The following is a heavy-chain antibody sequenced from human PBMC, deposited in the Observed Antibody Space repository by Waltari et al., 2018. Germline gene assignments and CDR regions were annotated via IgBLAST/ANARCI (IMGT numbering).Heavy chain of an antibody. CDR1: GGSINSSY. D-gene: IGHD3-3*01. Sequence: QVQLQESGPGLVKPSETLSLPCTVSGGSINSSYWRWIRQPPGKGLEWIAYVYYSGNANYNPSLMYRVTISLVTSTNQVSLKLRSVTAADTAVYYCATSWIWSVGVSDTGPDAVDIWGQGTMVTVSS. CDR2: VYYSGNA. J-gene: IGHJ3*02. CDR3: ATSWIWSVGVSDTGPDAVDI. V-gene: IGHV4-59*01.